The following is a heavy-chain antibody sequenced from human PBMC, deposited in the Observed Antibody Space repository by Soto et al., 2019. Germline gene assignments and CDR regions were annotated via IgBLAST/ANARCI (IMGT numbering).Heavy chain of an antibody. Sequence: SETLSLTCTVSGGSISSGGYYWSWIRQHPGKGLEWIGYIYYSGSTYYNPSLKSRVTISVDTSKNQFSLKLSSVTAADTAVYYCARRGSIYYYDSSGSWYFDLWGRGTLVTVSS. D-gene: IGHD3-22*01. CDR2: IYYSGST. CDR3: ARRGSIYYYDSSGSWYFDL. V-gene: IGHV4-31*03. CDR1: GGSISSGGYY. J-gene: IGHJ2*01.